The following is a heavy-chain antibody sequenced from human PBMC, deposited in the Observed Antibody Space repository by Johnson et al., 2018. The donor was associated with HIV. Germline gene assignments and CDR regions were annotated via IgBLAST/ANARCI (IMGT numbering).Heavy chain of an antibody. CDR1: GLSVSYGY. Sequence: VQLVESGGGLIQPGGSLRLSCAASGLSVSYGYMTWVRQAPGKGLEWVSVIYSGGNTYYTDSVKGRFTISSDNSDNTMYLQMNILRDEDTAVYYCARAPHDAFDVWGQVTMVTVSS. D-gene: IGHD1-14*01. CDR3: ARAPHDAFDV. CDR2: IYSGGNT. V-gene: IGHV3-53*01. J-gene: IGHJ3*01.